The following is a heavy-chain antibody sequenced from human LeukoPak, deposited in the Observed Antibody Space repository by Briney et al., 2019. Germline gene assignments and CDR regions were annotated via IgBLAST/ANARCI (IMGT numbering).Heavy chain of an antibody. CDR2: ISGSGGST. V-gene: IGHV3-23*01. J-gene: IGHJ5*02. CDR3: AKDAVAYGSGSEQYNWLDP. CDR1: GFTFSSYA. Sequence: PGGSLRLSCAASGFTFSSYAMSWVRQAPGKGLEWVSAISGSGGSTYYADSVKGRFTISRDNSKNTLYLQMTTLRTEDTAVYYCAKDAVAYGSGSEQYNWLDPWGQGTLVTVSS. D-gene: IGHD3-10*01.